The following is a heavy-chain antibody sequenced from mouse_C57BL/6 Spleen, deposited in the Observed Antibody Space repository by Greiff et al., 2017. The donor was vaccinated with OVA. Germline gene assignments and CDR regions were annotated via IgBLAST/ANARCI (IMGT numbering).Heavy chain of an antibody. CDR3: ARGDYYGSRHWYFDV. CDR2: IYPRSGNT. Sequence: VKLVESGAELARPGASVKLSCKASGYTFTSYGISWVKQRTGQGLEWIGEIYPRSGNTYYNEKFKGKATLTADKSSSTAYMELRSLTSEDSAVYFCARGDYYGSRHWYFDVWGTGTTVTVSS. CDR1: GYTFTSYG. D-gene: IGHD1-1*01. V-gene: IGHV1-81*01. J-gene: IGHJ1*03.